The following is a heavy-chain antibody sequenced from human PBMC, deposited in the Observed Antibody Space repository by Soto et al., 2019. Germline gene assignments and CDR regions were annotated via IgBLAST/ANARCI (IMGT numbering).Heavy chain of an antibody. J-gene: IGHJ4*02. Sequence: EVQLVESGGGLVQPGRSLRLSCAASGFTFYDFAMHWVRQAPGKGLEWVSRISGTGNIIDYADCVKGRFIISRDNAKNSLYLQMNRLRPEETAFYYCVTDMYEGSSGGSLDYWGQGTLVTVSS. CDR1: GFTFYDFA. V-gene: IGHV3-9*01. CDR3: VTDMYEGSSGGSLDY. CDR2: ISGTGNII. D-gene: IGHD2-15*01.